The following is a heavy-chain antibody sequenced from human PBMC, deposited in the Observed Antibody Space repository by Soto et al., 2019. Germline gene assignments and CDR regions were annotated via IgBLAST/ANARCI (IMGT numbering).Heavy chain of an antibody. V-gene: IGHV4-34*01. Sequence: QVPLQQWGAGLLKPSETLSLTCAVYGQSFSGHTWSWIRQSPGKGLEWIGEISQSGSTYYNPSLKTRATISADTSKNQFSLTLNSVTAADTGVFYCARGSGIAVIPGELEDVHYDYWGQGTLVSVSS. D-gene: IGHD2-2*01. J-gene: IGHJ4*02. CDR3: ARGSGIAVIPGELEDVHYDY. CDR1: GQSFSGHT. CDR2: ISQSGST.